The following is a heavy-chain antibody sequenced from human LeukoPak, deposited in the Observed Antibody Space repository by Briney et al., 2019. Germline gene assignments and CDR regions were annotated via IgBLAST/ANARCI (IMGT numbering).Heavy chain of an antibody. J-gene: IGHJ6*03. CDR3: AREYCGGDCYPYYYYYYMDV. CDR1: GGTFSSYT. CDR2: IIPILGIA. V-gene: IGHV1-69*04. Sequence: ASVKVSCKASGGTFSSYTISWVRQAPGQGLEWMGRIIPILGIANYAQKFQGRATITADKSTSTAYMELSSLRSEDTAVYYCAREYCGGDCYPYYYYYYMDVWGKRTTVTVSS. D-gene: IGHD2-21*01.